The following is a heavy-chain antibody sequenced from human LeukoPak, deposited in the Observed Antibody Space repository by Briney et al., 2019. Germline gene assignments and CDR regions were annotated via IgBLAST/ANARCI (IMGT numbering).Heavy chain of an antibody. Sequence: GGSLRLSCAASGLTFNNAWMNWVRQAPGKGLEWVGRIKSKTDGGTTDYAAPVKGRFTISRDDSKNTLYLQMNSLRTEDTAVYYCSTTYYYDSSEGYWGQGTLVTVSS. CDR3: STTYYYDSSEGY. V-gene: IGHV3-15*07. CDR1: GLTFNNAW. J-gene: IGHJ4*02. CDR2: IKSKTDGGTT. D-gene: IGHD3-22*01.